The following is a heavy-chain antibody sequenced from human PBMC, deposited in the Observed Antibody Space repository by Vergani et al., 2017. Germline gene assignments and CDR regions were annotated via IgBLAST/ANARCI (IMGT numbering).Heavy chain of an antibody. D-gene: IGHD3-22*01. Sequence: EVQLLESGGGLVQPGGSLRLSCAASGFTFSSYAMSWARQAPGKGLEWVSSISGSGGTTYYADSVKGRFTISRDNSKNTLYLQMNSLRAEDTAVYYCAKSHFYYDSSGYWDFDYWGQGTLVTVSS. CDR3: AKSHFYYDSSGYWDFDY. J-gene: IGHJ4*02. CDR1: GFTFSSYA. CDR2: ISGSGGTT. V-gene: IGHV3-23*01.